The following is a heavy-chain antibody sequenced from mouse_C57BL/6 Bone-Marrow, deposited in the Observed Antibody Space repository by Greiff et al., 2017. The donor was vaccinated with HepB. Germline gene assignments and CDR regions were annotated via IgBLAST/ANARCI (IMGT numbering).Heavy chain of an antibody. Sequence: EVQLQQSGAELVRPGASVKLSCTASGFNIKDDYMHWVKQRPEQGLEWIGWIDPENGDTEYASKFQGKATITADTSSNTAYLQLSSLTSEDTAVYYCTAYSNYSYWGQGTTLTVSS. D-gene: IGHD2-5*01. V-gene: IGHV14-4*01. CDR2: IDPENGDT. J-gene: IGHJ2*01. CDR3: TAYSNYSY. CDR1: GFNIKDDY.